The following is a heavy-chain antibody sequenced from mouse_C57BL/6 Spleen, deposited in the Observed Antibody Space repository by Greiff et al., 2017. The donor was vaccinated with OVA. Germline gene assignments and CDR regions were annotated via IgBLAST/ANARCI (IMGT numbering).Heavy chain of an antibody. CDR3: ARFPFYYGSSYFDY. CDR1: GYAFSSYW. D-gene: IGHD1-1*01. Sequence: LVESGAELVKPGASVKISCKASGYAFSSYWMNWVKQRPGKGLEWIGQIYPGDGATNYNGKFKGKATLTADNSSSTAYMQLSSLTSEDSAVYFCARFPFYYGSSYFDYWGQGTTLTVSS. CDR2: IYPGDGAT. V-gene: IGHV1-80*01. J-gene: IGHJ2*01.